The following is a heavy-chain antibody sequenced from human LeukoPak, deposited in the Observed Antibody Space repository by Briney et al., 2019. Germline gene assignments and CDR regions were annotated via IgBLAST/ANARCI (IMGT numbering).Heavy chain of an antibody. Sequence: PSETLSLTCSVSGGSISSSSNYWGWIRQPPGKGLEWIGSIYYSGTTYYNPSLKSRVTISVDTSKNQISLKLTSLTAADTAMYYCARDEYYDRSADGFDIWGQGTMVTVSS. V-gene: IGHV4-39*07. D-gene: IGHD3-22*01. CDR3: ARDEYYDRSADGFDI. CDR1: GGSISSSSNY. CDR2: IYYSGTT. J-gene: IGHJ3*02.